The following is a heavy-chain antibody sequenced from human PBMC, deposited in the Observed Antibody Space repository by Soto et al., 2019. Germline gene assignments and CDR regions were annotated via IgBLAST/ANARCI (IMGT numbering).Heavy chain of an antibody. CDR1: GFTFSSYD. Sequence: GGSLRLSCAASGFTFSSYDMHWVRQATGKGLEWVSAIGTAGDTYYPGSVKGRFTISRENAKNSLYLQMNSLRAGDTAVYYCARYESAAGGMDVWGQGTTVTAP. D-gene: IGHD3-22*01. J-gene: IGHJ6*02. V-gene: IGHV3-13*01. CDR3: ARYESAAGGMDV. CDR2: IGTAGDT.